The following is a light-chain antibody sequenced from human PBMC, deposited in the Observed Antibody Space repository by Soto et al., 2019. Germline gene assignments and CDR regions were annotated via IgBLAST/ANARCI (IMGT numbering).Light chain of an antibody. J-gene: IGKJ5*01. CDR2: GAS. V-gene: IGKV3D-15*01. CDR3: KQYNDWPPIT. Sequence: VMPQSPAPLSVSPVEGATLSCRASQSVSSSYLAWYQQKPGQAPRLLIYGASSRATGIPDRFSGSGSGTEFTLTISSLQSEDFAVYYCKQYNDWPPITFGQGTRLEIK. CDR1: QSVSSSY.